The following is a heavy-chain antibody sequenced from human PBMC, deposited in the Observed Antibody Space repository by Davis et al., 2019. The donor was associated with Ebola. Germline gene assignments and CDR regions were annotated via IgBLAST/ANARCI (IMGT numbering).Heavy chain of an antibody. Sequence: PGGSLRLSCAASGFTFSSYSMNWVRQAPGKGLEWVSYISSSSSTIYYADSVKGRFTISRDNAKNSLYLQMNSLRDEDTAVYYCARELWFGELLSLPYFDYWGQGTLVTVSS. V-gene: IGHV3-48*02. J-gene: IGHJ4*02. CDR2: ISSSSSTI. CDR1: GFTFSSYS. D-gene: IGHD3-10*01. CDR3: ARELWFGELLSLPYFDY.